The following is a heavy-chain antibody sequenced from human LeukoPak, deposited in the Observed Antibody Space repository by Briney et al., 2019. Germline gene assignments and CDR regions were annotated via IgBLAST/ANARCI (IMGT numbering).Heavy chain of an antibody. D-gene: IGHD3-3*01. V-gene: IGHV4-39*07. CDR1: GSSISSSSYF. Sequence: SETLSLTCTVSGSSISSSSYFWGWIRQPPGKGLEWVGNIHYSGITYYNPSLKSRVTISVDTSKNQFSLKLSSVTAADTAVYYCASHDAYYDFWSGEARDNAFDIWGQGTMVTVSS. CDR2: IHYSGIT. J-gene: IGHJ3*02. CDR3: ASHDAYYDFWSGEARDNAFDI.